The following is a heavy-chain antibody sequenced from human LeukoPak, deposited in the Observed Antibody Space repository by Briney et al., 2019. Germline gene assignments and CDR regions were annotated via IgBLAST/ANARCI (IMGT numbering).Heavy chain of an antibody. Sequence: GGSLRLSXAPSGFTFSSYAMSWVRQAPGKGLEWVSSISGSGGSTYYADSVKGRFTISRDNSKNTLYLQMNSLRAEDTAVYYCAKRGDFWSGSLWYFDYWGQGTLVTVSS. V-gene: IGHV3-23*01. D-gene: IGHD3-3*01. J-gene: IGHJ4*02. CDR2: ISGSGGST. CDR3: AKRGDFWSGSLWYFDY. CDR1: GFTFSSYA.